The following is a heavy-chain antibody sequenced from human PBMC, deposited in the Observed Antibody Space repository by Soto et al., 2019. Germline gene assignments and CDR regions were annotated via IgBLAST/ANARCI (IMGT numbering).Heavy chain of an antibody. V-gene: IGHV2-5*02. D-gene: IGHD6-19*01. J-gene: IGHJ4*02. CDR2: IYWDDDK. CDR3: AHPRRHSSGWYVDY. CDR1: GFSLSTSGVG. Sequence: QITLKESGPTLVKPTQTLTLTFTFSGFSLSTSGVGVGWIRQPPGKALEWLALIYWDDDKRYSPSLKSRLTITKDTSKNQVVLTMTNMDPVDTATYYCAHPRRHSSGWYVDYWGQGTLVTVSS.